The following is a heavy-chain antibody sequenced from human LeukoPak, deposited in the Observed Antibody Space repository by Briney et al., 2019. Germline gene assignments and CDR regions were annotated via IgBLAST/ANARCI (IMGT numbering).Heavy chain of an antibody. Sequence: ASVKVSCKASGYTFTSYGISWVRQAPGQGLEWMGWISAYNGNTNYAQKLQGRVIMTTDTSTSTAYMELRSLRSDDTAVYYCARDRVPYGDYAVDHGPYYYYGMDVWGQGTTVTVSS. J-gene: IGHJ6*02. CDR1: GYTFTSYG. D-gene: IGHD4-17*01. CDR2: ISAYNGNT. CDR3: ARDRVPYGDYAVDHGPYYYYGMDV. V-gene: IGHV1-18*01.